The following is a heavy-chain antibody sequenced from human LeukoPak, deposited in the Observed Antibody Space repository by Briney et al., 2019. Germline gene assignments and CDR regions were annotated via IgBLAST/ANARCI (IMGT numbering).Heavy chain of an antibody. CDR2: INPSGTGT. CDR1: GYTITNNY. CDR3: ATDHSMANTAWWFDP. J-gene: IGHJ5*02. D-gene: IGHD5-24*01. V-gene: IGHV1-46*01. Sequence: ASMKVSCKASGYTITNNYMHWVRQAPGQGLEWMGVINPSGTGTSYAQKFQGRITMSRDTSTSTVYMGLSSLRSEDTAFYYCATDHSMANTAWWFDPWGQGTLVTVSS.